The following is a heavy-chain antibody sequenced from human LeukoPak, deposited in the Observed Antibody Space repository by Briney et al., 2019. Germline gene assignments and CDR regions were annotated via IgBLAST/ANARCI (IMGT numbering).Heavy chain of an antibody. CDR1: GGTFNGYA. CDR2: IIPIFGTA. V-gene: IGHV1-69*05. CDR3: ASLVVPAARGDY. J-gene: IGHJ4*02. Sequence: GASVKVSCKASGGTFNGYAISWVRQAPGQGLEWMGRIIPIFGTANYAQKFQGRVTITTDESTSTAYMELSSLRSEDTAVYYCASLVVPAARGDYRGQGTLVTVSS. D-gene: IGHD2-2*01.